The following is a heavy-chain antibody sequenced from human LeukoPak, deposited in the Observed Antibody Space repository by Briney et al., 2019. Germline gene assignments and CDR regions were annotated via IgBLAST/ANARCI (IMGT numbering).Heavy chain of an antibody. CDR1: GFSFTDYP. CDR3: ASDQRYAFDY. V-gene: IGHV3-48*02. D-gene: IGHD3-9*01. Sequence: GGSLRLSCATPGFSFTDYPMNWVRQAPGKGLEWVSNIRTSAEGANYAYYADSVKGRVTISRDDAKNTLYLHMNSLRDYDTAVYYCASDQRYAFDYWGQGILVTVSS. J-gene: IGHJ4*02. CDR2: IRTSAEGANYA.